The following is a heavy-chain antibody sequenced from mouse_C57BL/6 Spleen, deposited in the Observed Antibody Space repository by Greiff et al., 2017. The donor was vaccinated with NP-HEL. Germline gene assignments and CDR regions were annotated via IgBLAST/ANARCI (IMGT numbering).Heavy chain of an antibody. CDR1: GYTFTSYG. J-gene: IGHJ3*01. D-gene: IGHD2-4*01. CDR2: IYPRSGNT. CDR3: ARPYDYDGAWFAY. V-gene: IGHV1-81*01. Sequence: VQLQESGAELARPGASVKLSCKASGYTFTSYGISWVKQRTGQGLEWIGEIYPRSGNTYYNEKFKGKATLTADKSSSTAYMELLSLTSEDSAVYFCARPYDYDGAWFAYWGQGTLVTVSA.